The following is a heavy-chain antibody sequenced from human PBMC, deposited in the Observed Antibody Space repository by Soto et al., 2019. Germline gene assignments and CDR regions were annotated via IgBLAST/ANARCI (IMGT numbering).Heavy chain of an antibody. J-gene: IGHJ3*02. Sequence: PGGSLRLSCAASGFTVSSYSMNWVRQAPGKGLEWVSSISSSSRYIYYADSVKGRFTISRDNAKNSLYLQMNSLRVEDTAVYYCARSRSGWAPFDIWGQGTMVTVS. CDR2: ISSSSRYI. CDR1: GFTVSSYS. CDR3: ARSRSGWAPFDI. V-gene: IGHV3-21*01. D-gene: IGHD3-9*01.